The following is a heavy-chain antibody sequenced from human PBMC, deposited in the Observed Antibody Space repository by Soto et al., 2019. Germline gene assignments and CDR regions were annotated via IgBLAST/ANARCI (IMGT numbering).Heavy chain of an antibody. J-gene: IGHJ3*02. CDR2: VINSGGST. CDR3: AKDGAI. CDR1: GFIFRSYA. Sequence: EVQLLESGGGLVQPGGSLRLSCAASGFIFRSYAMNWVRQAPGKGLEWVSGVINSGGSTYYADFVEGRFSISRDNSRNTLYLQMNSLRAEDTAVYYCAKDGAIWGKGTMVTVSS. D-gene: IGHD4-17*01. V-gene: IGHV3-23*01.